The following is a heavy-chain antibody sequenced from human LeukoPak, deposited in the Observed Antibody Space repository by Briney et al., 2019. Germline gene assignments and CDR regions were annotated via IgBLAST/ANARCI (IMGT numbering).Heavy chain of an antibody. CDR2: IRSDGSDT. Sequence: PGGSLRLSCAASGFTFSDTWMHWVRQAPGEGLVWVSRIRSDGSDTRYAESVKGRFTISRDNSKNTLYLQMNSLRAEDTAVYYCARSRRRELLRTYFDYWGQGTLVTVSS. D-gene: IGHD1-26*01. V-gene: IGHV3-74*01. J-gene: IGHJ4*02. CDR1: GFTFSDTW. CDR3: ARSRRRELLRTYFDY.